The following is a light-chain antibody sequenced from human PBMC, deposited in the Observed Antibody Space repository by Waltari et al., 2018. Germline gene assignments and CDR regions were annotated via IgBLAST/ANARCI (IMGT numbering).Light chain of an antibody. J-gene: IGKJ2*01. Sequence: DIQMTQSPSTLSASVGDRVTITCRASQNIVRWLAWYQQKPGKAPKLLIYKASTLDNGVPFRITGQGSWKEFNSNNHRLQPDDLATYYCQQYDSYFYTFGQGTKL. CDR3: QQYDSYFYT. CDR2: KAS. V-gene: IGKV1-5*03. CDR1: QNIVRW.